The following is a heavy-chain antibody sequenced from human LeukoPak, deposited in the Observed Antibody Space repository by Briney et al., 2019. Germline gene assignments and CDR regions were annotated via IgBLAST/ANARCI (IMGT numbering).Heavy chain of an antibody. Sequence: GASVTVSCKASVYTFTSYDINWVRQATGQGLEWMGWMNPNSGNTGYAQKFQGRVTMTRNTSISTAYMELSSLRSEDTAVYYCARGWGFEDIVVVPAAPYYYGMDVWGQGTTVTVSS. CDR2: MNPNSGNT. D-gene: IGHD2-2*01. CDR3: ARGWGFEDIVVVPAAPYYYGMDV. V-gene: IGHV1-8*01. J-gene: IGHJ6*02. CDR1: VYTFTSYD.